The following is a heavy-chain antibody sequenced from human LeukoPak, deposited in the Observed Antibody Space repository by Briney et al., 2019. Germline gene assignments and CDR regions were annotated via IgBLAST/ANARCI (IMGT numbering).Heavy chain of an antibody. Sequence: PGGSLRLSCAVSGFTFNTYWMSWVRKAPGKGLEWVANIKEDGSEKHYGDSVRGRFTISRDNAKNSLYLRMNSLRAEDTALYFCARDTYDSSDYHFYYMDVWGKGTTVTVSS. CDR3: ARDTYDSSDYHFYYMDV. CDR1: GFTFNTYW. J-gene: IGHJ6*03. D-gene: IGHD3-22*01. V-gene: IGHV3-7*01. CDR2: IKEDGSEK.